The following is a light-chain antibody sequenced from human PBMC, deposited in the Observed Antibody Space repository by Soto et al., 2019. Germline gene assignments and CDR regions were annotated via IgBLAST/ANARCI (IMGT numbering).Light chain of an antibody. J-gene: IGLJ2*01. V-gene: IGLV1-51*01. Sequence: QSVLTQPPSVSAAPGQKVTISCSGSSSNIGNNYVSWYQQLPGTAPKLLIYDNSKRPSGIPDRFSGSKSGTSATLGITGLQTGDEADYYCGTWDGSLSAEVFGGGTKLTVL. CDR3: GTWDGSLSAEV. CDR1: SSNIGNNY. CDR2: DNS.